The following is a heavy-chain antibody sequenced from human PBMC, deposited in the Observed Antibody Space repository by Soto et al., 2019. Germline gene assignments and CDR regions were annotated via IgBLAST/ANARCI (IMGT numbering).Heavy chain of an antibody. CDR2: IGTAGDT. D-gene: IGHD3-3*01. V-gene: IGHV3-13*01. Sequence: GGSLRLSCAASGFTFSSYDMHWVRQATGKGLEWVSAIGTAGDTYYPGSVKGRFTISRENAKNSLYLQMNSLRAEDTAVYYCARVGERLWSGYMDPYFDYWGQGTLVTVSS. J-gene: IGHJ4*02. CDR3: ARVGERLWSGYMDPYFDY. CDR1: GFTFSSYD.